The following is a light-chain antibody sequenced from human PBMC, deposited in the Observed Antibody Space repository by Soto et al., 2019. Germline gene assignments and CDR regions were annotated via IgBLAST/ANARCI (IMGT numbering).Light chain of an antibody. Sequence: SYELTQPPSVSVAPGQTARITCGGDNIGGKSVHWYQQRPGQAPVLVVYDDRDRPSGIPERFSGSNSGNTATLTISRVEAGDEADYYCQVWDGSGDQVFDGGTKLTVL. V-gene: IGLV3-21*02. CDR3: QVWDGSGDQV. CDR2: DDR. CDR1: NIGGKS. J-gene: IGLJ3*02.